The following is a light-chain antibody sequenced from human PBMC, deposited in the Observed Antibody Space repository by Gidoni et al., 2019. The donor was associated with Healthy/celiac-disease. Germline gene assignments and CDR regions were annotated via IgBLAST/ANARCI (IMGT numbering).Light chain of an antibody. CDR2: GAS. J-gene: IGKJ2*01. CDR3: QQYGSSPMYT. V-gene: IGKV3-20*01. Sequence: IVLTQSPGTLSLSPGERATLSCRASQSVSSSYLAWYQQKPGQAPQLLIYGASSRATGIPDRVSGSGSGTDFTLTISRLEPEDFAVYYCQQYGSSPMYTFGQGTKREIK. CDR1: QSVSSSY.